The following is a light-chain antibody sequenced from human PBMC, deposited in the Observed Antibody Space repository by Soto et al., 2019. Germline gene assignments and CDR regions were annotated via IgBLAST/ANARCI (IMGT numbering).Light chain of an antibody. V-gene: IGKV3-20*01. Sequence: EIELTQFPCTRSLSPGERATLSCRASQRLASNYLAWYQQRPGQAPRLLLYGVSSRATGIPDRFSGSGSGTDFTLAISRVEPEDFAVYFSQQYTDSPIAFGQGTRLEIK. CDR1: QRLASNY. CDR2: GVS. J-gene: IGKJ5*01. CDR3: QQYTDSPIA.